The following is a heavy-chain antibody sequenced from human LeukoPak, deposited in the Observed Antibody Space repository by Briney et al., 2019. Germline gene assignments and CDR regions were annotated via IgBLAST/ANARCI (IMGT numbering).Heavy chain of an antibody. V-gene: IGHV5-51*01. CDR1: GLDLNDYW. CDR3: AWRKYFSTWLEP. CDR2: ISPSRSET. J-gene: IGHJ5*02. D-gene: IGHD2/OR15-2a*01. Sequence: GESLKISCKGSGLDLNDYWIGWVRQMPGKGLEWMGIISPSRSETQYTLPFQGQVTISVDKSTSTAYLQWSSQKASDTAIYYCAWRKYFSTWLEPWGQGTLVTVSS.